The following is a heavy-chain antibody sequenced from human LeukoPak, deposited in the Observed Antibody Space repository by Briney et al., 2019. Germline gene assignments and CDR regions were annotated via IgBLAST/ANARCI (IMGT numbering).Heavy chain of an antibody. V-gene: IGHV4-59*01. CDR1: GGSISSYY. CDR3: ARRANDWYFDL. J-gene: IGHJ2*01. Sequence: KPSETLSLTCTVSGGSISSYYWSWIRQPPGEGLEWIGYIYYSGSTNYNPSLKSRVTISVDTSKNQFSLKLSSVTAADTAVYYCARRANDWYFDLWGRGTLVTVSS. CDR2: IYYSGST.